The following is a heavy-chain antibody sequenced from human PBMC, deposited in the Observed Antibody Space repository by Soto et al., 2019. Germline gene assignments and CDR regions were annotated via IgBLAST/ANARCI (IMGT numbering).Heavy chain of an antibody. D-gene: IGHD3-3*02. CDR1: DGSVSSYGYY. CDR2: IAYKGGT. V-gene: IGHV4-61*08. CDR3: TRGGHFYEYMI. J-gene: IGHJ4*02. Sequence: QVQLQESGPGLVKPSETLSLTCTVSDGSVSSYGYYWTWVRQAPGKGLEWIGYIAYKGGTSYNPSRRSRVTISVDTSKSQFSLDLSFATAADTALYYCTRGGHFYEYMIWGQGTLVTVSS.